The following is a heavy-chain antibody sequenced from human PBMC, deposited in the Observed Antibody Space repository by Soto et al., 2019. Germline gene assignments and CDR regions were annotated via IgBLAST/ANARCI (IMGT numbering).Heavy chain of an antibody. Sequence: GGSLRLSCRASGLAFGNYAMNWVRQVPGRGLEWVAGVSTNGRSTYYAASVRGRFTISRDNSKITVYLQMNSLRAEDTAKYSCAIASVTTIRGEPPAYWGQGILVTVSS. CDR1: GLAFGNYA. CDR2: VSTNGRST. V-gene: IGHV3-23*01. J-gene: IGHJ4*02. D-gene: IGHD3-10*01. CDR3: AIASVTTIRGEPPAY.